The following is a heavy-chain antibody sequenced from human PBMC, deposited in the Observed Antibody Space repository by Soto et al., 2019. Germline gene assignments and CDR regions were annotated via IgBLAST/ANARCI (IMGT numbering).Heavy chain of an antibody. J-gene: IGHJ4*02. CDR2: INTDGSTS. V-gene: IGHV3-74*01. Sequence: EVQLVESGGGLVQPGGSRRLSCAASGFTFSNYWMHWIRQAPGKGPVWVSRINTDGSTSNYADSVKGRFTISRDNAKNTLYLQSDSLGAEDTAVYSCARDLGGYASHWGQGTLVTVSS. CDR1: GFTFSNYW. D-gene: IGHD3-16*01. CDR3: ARDLGGYASH.